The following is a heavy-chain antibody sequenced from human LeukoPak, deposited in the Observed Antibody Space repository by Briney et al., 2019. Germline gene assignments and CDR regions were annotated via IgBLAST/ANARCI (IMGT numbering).Heavy chain of an antibody. J-gene: IGHJ4*02. CDR1: GFTFSSYA. V-gene: IGHV3-30-3*01. D-gene: IGHD3-10*01. CDR2: ISYDGTIK. Sequence: GRSLRLSCAASGFTFSSYALHWVRQAPGKGLEWVAVISYDGTIKYYADSVKGRFSISRDNSKNTLYLQMNTLISEDTAVYYCARGSFWFGEDLPFDYWGQGTLVTVSS. CDR3: ARGSFWFGEDLPFDY.